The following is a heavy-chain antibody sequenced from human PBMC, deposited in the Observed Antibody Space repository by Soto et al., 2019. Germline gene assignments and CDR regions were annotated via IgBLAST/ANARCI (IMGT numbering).Heavy chain of an antibody. Sequence: ESGGGVVQPGRSLRLSCAASGFTFSSYGMHWVRRAPGKGLEWVAVISYDGSNKYYADSVKGRFTISRDNSKNTLYLQMNSLRAEDTAVYYCAKDGGIGDIVVVVAATPGVDYWGQGTLVTVSS. V-gene: IGHV3-30*18. CDR3: AKDGGIGDIVVVVAATPGVDY. CDR2: ISYDGSNK. D-gene: IGHD2-15*01. J-gene: IGHJ4*02. CDR1: GFTFSSYG.